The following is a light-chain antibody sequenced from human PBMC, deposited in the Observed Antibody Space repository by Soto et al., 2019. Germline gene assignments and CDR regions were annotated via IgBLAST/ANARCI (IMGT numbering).Light chain of an antibody. CDR1: QSVSSY. CDR2: DAS. V-gene: IGKV3-11*01. J-gene: IGKJ1*01. Sequence: EIVLTQSPATLSLSPGERATLSCRASQSVSSYLAWYQQKPGQAPRLLIYDASNRATGIPARFSGSGSGTDFTLTISSLEPEDFEVYYCQQSSNWPPTFGQGNKVEIK. CDR3: QQSSNWPPT.